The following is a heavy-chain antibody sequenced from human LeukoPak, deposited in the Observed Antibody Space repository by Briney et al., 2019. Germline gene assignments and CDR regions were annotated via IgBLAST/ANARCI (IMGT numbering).Heavy chain of an antibody. V-gene: IGHV1-18*01. CDR1: GYTFTSYG. CDR3: ATMTTVTLFDY. Sequence: ASVKVSCKASGYTFTSYGISWVRQAPGQGLEWMGWISAYNVNTNDAQKLQGRVTMTTDTSTTTAYMELSSLRSEDTAVYYCATMTTVTLFDYWGQGTLVTVSS. D-gene: IGHD4-17*01. J-gene: IGHJ4*02. CDR2: ISAYNVNT.